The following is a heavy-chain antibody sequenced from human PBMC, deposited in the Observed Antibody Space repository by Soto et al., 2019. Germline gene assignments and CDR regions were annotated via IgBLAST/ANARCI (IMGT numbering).Heavy chain of an antibody. D-gene: IGHD3-16*01. J-gene: IGHJ6*02. CDR1: GGSISSGGYA. V-gene: IGHV4-30-2*01. CDR3: ARDRILIPFGVLTHYSGIDV. CDR2: VYHTGRT. Sequence: QLQLQESGSGLVKPSQSLSLTCTFSGGSISSGGYAWTWIRQPPGKVLEWIGNVYHTGRTNYNPSLKSHLAMSVDRSKNQFSLRLSSVTAADTAVYYCARDRILIPFGVLTHYSGIDVWGQGPTVSVSS.